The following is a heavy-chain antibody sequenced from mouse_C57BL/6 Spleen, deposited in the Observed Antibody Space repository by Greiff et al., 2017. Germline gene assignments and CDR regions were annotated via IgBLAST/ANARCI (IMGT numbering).Heavy chain of an antibody. CDR3: ARKRVEAMDD. J-gene: IGHJ4*01. CDR1: GYTFTSYW. CDR2: IDPSDSET. V-gene: IGHV1-52*01. Sequence: VQLQQPGAELVRPGSSVKLSCKASGYTFTSYWMHWVKQRPIQGLEWIGNIDPSDSETHYNQKFKDKATLTVDKSSSTAYMQLRSLTSEDSAVYDCARKRVEAMDDWGKGTSVTVSS. D-gene: IGHD1-1*02.